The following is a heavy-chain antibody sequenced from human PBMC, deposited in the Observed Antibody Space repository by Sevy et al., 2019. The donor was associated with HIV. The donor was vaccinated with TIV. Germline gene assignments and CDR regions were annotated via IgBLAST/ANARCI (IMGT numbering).Heavy chain of an antibody. CDR1: GFTLSSYS. CDR2: IRSSSSSI. D-gene: IGHD4-17*01. Sequence: EGSLRLSCAVSGFTLSSYSMNWVRQAPGKELEWVSYIRSSSSSIYYADSVKGRFTISRDNAKNSLYLQMNSLRDEDTAVYYCARAEKYYGARNFDSWGQGTLVTVSS. CDR3: ARAEKYYGARNFDS. V-gene: IGHV3-48*02. J-gene: IGHJ4*02.